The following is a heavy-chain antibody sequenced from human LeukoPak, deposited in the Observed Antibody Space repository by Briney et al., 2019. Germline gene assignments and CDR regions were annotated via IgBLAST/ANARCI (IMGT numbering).Heavy chain of an antibody. J-gene: IGHJ5*02. D-gene: IGHD2-21*01. CDR1: GGSISSYY. CDR3: GKVESAYCRGVNCFFTWFDT. CDR2: IYTSGST. Sequence: PSETLSLTCTVSGGSISSYYWSWIRQPAGKGLEWIGRIYTSGSTNYNPSLKSRVTMSVDTSKNQFSLKLSSVTAADTAVYYCGKVESAYCRGVNCFFTWFDTWGQGTLVTVSS. V-gene: IGHV4-4*07.